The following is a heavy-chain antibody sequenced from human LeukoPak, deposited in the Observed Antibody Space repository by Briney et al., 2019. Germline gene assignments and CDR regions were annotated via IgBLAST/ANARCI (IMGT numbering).Heavy chain of an antibody. CDR1: EFTFSSTW. Sequence: RLSCADTEFTFSSTWMNWVCQIGGKGLEWVANIKQDGSGKFYVDSVKGRFTISRDNDKNSLCLQMNSLRAEDTAVYYCARAVGATHFDYWGQGILVTVSS. D-gene: IGHD1-26*01. J-gene: IGHJ4*02. CDR2: IKQDGSGK. V-gene: IGHV3-7*04. CDR3: ARAVGATHFDY.